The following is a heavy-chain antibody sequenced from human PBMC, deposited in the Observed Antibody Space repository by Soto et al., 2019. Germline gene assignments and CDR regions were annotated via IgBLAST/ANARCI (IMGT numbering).Heavy chain of an antibody. J-gene: IGHJ6*02. Sequence: QVQLVESGGGVVQPGKSLRLSCAPSGFVFGDYAMHWVRQAPGQGLEWVAFISYDGSTAYYADSVKGRFTISSDKSRRRLKLQMDSPRVDDTAVYFCARELEPDDNSQYEDVFDHGMDVLGQASTVTVSS. CDR1: GFVFGDYA. V-gene: IGHV3-30*03. CDR3: ARELEPDDNSQYEDVFDHGMDV. CDR2: ISYDGSTA. D-gene: IGHD3-10*02.